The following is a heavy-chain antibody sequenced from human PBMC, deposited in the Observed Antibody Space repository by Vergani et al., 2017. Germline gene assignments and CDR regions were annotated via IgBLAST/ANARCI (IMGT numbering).Heavy chain of an antibody. CDR2: ISSSSSYI. Sequence: EVQLVESGGGLVKPGGSLRLSCAASGFTFSSYSMNWVRQAPGKGLEWVSSISSSSSYIYYADSVKGRFTISRDNAKNSLYLQMNSLRAEDTAVYYCAREVPPPAKIAXAGFHYYYYYYMDVWGKGP. J-gene: IGHJ6*03. D-gene: IGHD6-13*01. CDR1: GFTFSSYS. V-gene: IGHV3-21*01. CDR3: AREVPPPAKIAXAGFHYYYYYYMDV.